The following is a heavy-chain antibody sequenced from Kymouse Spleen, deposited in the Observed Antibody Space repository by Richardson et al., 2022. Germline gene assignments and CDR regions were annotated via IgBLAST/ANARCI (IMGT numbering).Heavy chain of an antibody. CDR2: IGTAGDT. CDR1: GFTFSSYD. CDR3: ARDLITGTSPYYYYGMDV. V-gene: IGHV3-13*01. D-gene: IGHD1-20*01,IGHD1-7*01. J-gene: IGHJ6*02. Sequence: EVQLVESGGGLVQPGGSLRLSCAASGFTFSSYDMHWVRQATGKGLEWVSAIGTAGDTYYPGSVKGRFTISRENAKNSLYLQMNSLRAGDTAVYYCARDLITGTSPYYYYGMDVWGQGTTVTVSS.